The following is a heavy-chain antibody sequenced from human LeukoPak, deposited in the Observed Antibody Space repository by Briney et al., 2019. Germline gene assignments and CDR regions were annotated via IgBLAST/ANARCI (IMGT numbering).Heavy chain of an antibody. CDR2: ISGGDGST. Sequence: GGSLRLSCAASGFTFSSYAMSWVRQAPGKGLEWVSGISGGDGSTYYADSVKGRFTISRDKSTNTLYLQMNSLRAEDTAVYYCAKGPDSGYSSRFCDCWGQGTLVTVSS. J-gene: IGHJ4*02. CDR3: AKGPDSGYSSRFCDC. V-gene: IGHV3-23*01. CDR1: GFTFSSYA. D-gene: IGHD6-13*01.